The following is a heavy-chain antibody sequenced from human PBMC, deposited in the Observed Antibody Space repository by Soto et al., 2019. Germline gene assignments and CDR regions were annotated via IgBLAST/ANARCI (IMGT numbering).Heavy chain of an antibody. CDR3: ARETYYYDSSGYYYWYFDL. CDR1: GGSISSYY. V-gene: IGHV4-4*07. Sequence: SETLSLTCTVSGGSISSYYWSWIRQPAGKGLEWIGRIYTSGSTNYNPSLKSRVTMSVDTSKNQFSLKLSSVTAADTAVYYCARETYYYDSSGYYYWYFDLWGRGTLVTV. D-gene: IGHD3-22*01. J-gene: IGHJ2*01. CDR2: IYTSGST.